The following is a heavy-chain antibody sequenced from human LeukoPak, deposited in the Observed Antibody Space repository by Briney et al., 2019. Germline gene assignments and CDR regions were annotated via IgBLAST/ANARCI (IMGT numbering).Heavy chain of an antibody. CDR3: AREAGFGVVNVDY. V-gene: IGHV1-2*06. CDR1: GYTFTGYY. J-gene: IGHJ4*02. CDR2: INPNSGGT. D-gene: IGHD3-3*01. Sequence: ASVKVSCKASGYTFTGYYMHWVRQAPGQGLEWMGRINPNSGGTNYAQKFQGRVTMTRDTSISTAYMELSRLRSDDTAVYYCAREAGFGVVNVDYWGQGTLATVSS.